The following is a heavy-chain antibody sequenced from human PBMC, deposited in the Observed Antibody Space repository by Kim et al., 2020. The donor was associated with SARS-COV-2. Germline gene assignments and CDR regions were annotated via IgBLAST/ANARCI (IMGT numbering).Heavy chain of an antibody. Sequence: GGSLRLSCAASGFTFDDYAMHWVRQAPGKGLEWVSLISGDGGSTYYADSVKGRFTISRDNSKNSLYLQMNSLRTEDTALYYCAAPVGGYHFRLYYYGMDVWGQGTTVTVSS. V-gene: IGHV3-43*02. CDR3: AAPVGGYHFRLYYYGMDV. D-gene: IGHD3-3*01. CDR1: GFTFDDYA. CDR2: ISGDGGST. J-gene: IGHJ6*02.